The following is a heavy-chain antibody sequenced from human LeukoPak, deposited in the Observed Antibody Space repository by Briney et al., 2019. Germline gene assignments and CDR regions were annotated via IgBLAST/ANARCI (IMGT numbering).Heavy chain of an antibody. CDR3: AKLGYGDYGPPEYWYFDL. CDR1: GFTFSSYA. V-gene: IGHV3-23*01. D-gene: IGHD4-17*01. CDR2: ISGSGGST. J-gene: IGHJ2*01. Sequence: GGSLRLSCAASGFTFSSYAMSWVRQAPGKGLEWVSAISGSGGSTYYADSVKGRVTISRDNSKNTLYLQMNSLRAEDTALYYGAKLGYGDYGPPEYWYFDLWGRSTLVSVSS.